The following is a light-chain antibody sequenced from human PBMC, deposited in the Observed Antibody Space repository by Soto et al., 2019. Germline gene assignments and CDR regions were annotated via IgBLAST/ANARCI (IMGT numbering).Light chain of an antibody. Sequence: IVLTHAPCTLSLSPLERATLSFMASQSVSNNYLAWYQQKPGQAPRLLIYGASNRATGIPDRFSGSGSGTDFTLTISRLEPEDFAVYYCQQYGSSPTFGQGTKVDIK. CDR3: QQYGSSPT. V-gene: IGKV3-20*01. J-gene: IGKJ1*01. CDR1: QSVSNNY. CDR2: GAS.